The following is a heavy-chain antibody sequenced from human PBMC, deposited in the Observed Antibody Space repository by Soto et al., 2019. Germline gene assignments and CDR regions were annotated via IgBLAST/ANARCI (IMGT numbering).Heavy chain of an antibody. D-gene: IGHD6-13*01. V-gene: IGHV3-21*01. J-gene: IGHJ4*02. CDR1: GFTFSSYS. CDR3: ARDRIAAAGLFDY. CDR2: ISSSSSYI. Sequence: EVQLVESGGGLVKPGGSLRLSCAASGFTFSSYSMNWVRQDPGKGLEWVSSISSSSSYIYYADSVKGRFTISRDNAKNSLYLQMNSLRAEDTAVYYCARDRIAAAGLFDYWGQGTLVTVSS.